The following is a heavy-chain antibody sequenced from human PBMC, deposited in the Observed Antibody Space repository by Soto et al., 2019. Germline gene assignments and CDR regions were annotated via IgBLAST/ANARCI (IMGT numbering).Heavy chain of an antibody. CDR1: GFPFSSYG. V-gene: IGHV3-33*01. CDR2: IWSDGSDK. J-gene: IGHJ3*02. CDR3: ARRVAQRYAFEM. Sequence: QVQLVESGGGVVQPGGSLRLSCAASGFPFSSYGMHWVRQAPGKGLEWVAVIWSDGSDKYYADSVKGRFTISRDNSKNTLYLQMNSLRAEDTAVYYCARRVAQRYAFEMWGQGTVVTVS. D-gene: IGHD2-15*01.